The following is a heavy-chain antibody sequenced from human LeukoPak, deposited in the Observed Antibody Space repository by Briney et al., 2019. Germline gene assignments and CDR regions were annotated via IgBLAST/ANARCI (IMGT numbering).Heavy chain of an antibody. CDR3: AKDIQRGFDYTNSLDY. Sequence: PGGSLRLSCAVSGFIFSDYGMHWVRQAPGKGLEWVAVIWSDATNQYSADSVRGRFAISRDDSTSMVYLQMNSLRAEDTAVYFCAKDIQRGFDYTNSLDYWGQGTLVTASS. CDR2: IWSDATNQ. J-gene: IGHJ4*02. D-gene: IGHD4-11*01. CDR1: GFIFSDYG. V-gene: IGHV3-33*06.